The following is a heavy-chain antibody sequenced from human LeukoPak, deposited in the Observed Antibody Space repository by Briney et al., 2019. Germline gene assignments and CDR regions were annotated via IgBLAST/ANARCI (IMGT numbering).Heavy chain of an antibody. Sequence: ASVKVSCKTSGYSFTDFGISWVRQAPGQGLEWLGWISAYNGKTNHAQQLQGRVTMTRDMSTSTVYMELSSLRSEDTAVYYCARGYSSGLMDVWGKGTTITVSS. CDR1: GYSFTDFG. J-gene: IGHJ6*04. D-gene: IGHD6-19*01. CDR2: ISAYNGKT. V-gene: IGHV1-18*01. CDR3: ARGYSSGLMDV.